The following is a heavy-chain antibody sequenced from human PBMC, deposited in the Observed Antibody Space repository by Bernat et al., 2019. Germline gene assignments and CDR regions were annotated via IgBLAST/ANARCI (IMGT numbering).Heavy chain of an antibody. Sequence: EVQLVESGGGLVQPGGSLRLSCAASGFTFSTYAMNWVRQAPGKGLEWVSSINASGGKTFLADSVKGRFTISRDNSKNPLYLHMNSLRAEDTAVYYCAKGSVWSPYFDYWGQGTLVTVSA. D-gene: IGHD3-10*01. J-gene: IGHJ4*02. CDR2: INASGGKT. CDR1: GFTFSTYA. V-gene: IGHV3-23*04. CDR3: AKGSVWSPYFDY.